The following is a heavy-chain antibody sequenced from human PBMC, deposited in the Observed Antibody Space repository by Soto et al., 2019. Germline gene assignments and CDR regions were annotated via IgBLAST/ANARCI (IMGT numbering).Heavy chain of an antibody. CDR3: ARGDCVGGTCYSLAGSFYYYMDV. CDR2: INSDGSGL. CDR1: GFTFSNYW. D-gene: IGHD2-15*01. Sequence: EVQLVESGGGLVQPGGSLRLSCAASGFTFSNYWMYWVRQAPGKGLEWVSRINSDGSGLSYADSVKGRLTISRDNVKNTLYLKMDSLRAEDTAVYYCARGDCVGGTCYSLAGSFYYYMDVWGKGTTVTVFS. J-gene: IGHJ6*03. V-gene: IGHV3-74*02.